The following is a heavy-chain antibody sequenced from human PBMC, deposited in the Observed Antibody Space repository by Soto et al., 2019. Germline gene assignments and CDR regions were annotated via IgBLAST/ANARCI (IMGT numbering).Heavy chain of an antibody. CDR2: IYYLGST. CDR3: ARDGYDGSGSPYPAY. CDR1: GGTMSDYF. V-gene: IGHV4-59*01. J-gene: IGHJ4*02. D-gene: IGHD3-10*01. Sequence: PSETLSLTCTASGGTMSDYFCSWIRQSPGKGLEWIGYIYYLGSTDYNPSLKSRVTISVDTSKRQFSLRLTSVTAADTAVYYCARDGYDGSGSPYPAYWGPGTQVTVSS.